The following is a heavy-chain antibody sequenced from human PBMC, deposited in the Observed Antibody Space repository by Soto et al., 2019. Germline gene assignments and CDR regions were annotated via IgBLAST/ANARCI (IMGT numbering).Heavy chain of an antibody. D-gene: IGHD3-16*01. J-gene: IGHJ6*02. CDR1: GYIFSSYW. V-gene: IGHV5-51*01. CDR2: IYPGDSVT. CDR3: ARSNAGPTYYYYGMDV. Sequence: RGESLKISCQGSGYIFSSYWIGWVRQMPGKGLKWMGIIYPGDSVTKYSPSFQGQVTISADKSISTAYLQWSSLKASDTAMYYCARSNAGPTYYYYGMDVWGQGTTVTVSS.